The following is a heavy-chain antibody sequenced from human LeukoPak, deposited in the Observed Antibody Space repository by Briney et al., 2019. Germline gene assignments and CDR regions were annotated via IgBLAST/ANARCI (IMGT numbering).Heavy chain of an antibody. J-gene: IGHJ4*02. D-gene: IGHD2-2*02. CDR3: ATHCSSTSCYMY. CDR2: IWYDGSNK. CDR1: GFTFNNYG. V-gene: IGHV3-33*01. Sequence: PGGSLRLSCAASGFTFNNYGMHGVRQAPGKGLEWVAVIWYDGSNKYYADSVKGRFTISRDNPKNTLYLQMNSLRAEDTAVYYCATHCSSTSCYMYWGQGTLVTVSS.